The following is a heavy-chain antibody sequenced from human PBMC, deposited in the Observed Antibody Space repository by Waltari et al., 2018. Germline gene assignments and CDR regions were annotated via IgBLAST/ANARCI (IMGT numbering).Heavy chain of an antibody. D-gene: IGHD1-1*01. Sequence: QVQLVQSGAEVKKPWASVSVSCKASGYTFIRYDINWVRQATGQGLDWMGWINPNPGPARFAQNVQDRVTMTRSTSETSAYMEISDLTSHDTAVYYCARGDNWNDRLDFWGQGTKVTVSS. CDR3: ARGDNWNDRLDF. CDR2: INPNPGPA. CDR1: GYTFIRYD. V-gene: IGHV1-8*01. J-gene: IGHJ3*01.